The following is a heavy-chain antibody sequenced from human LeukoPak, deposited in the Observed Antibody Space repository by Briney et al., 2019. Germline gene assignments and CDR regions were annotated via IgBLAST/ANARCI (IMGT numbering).Heavy chain of an antibody. Sequence: PSETLSLTCTVSGGSISSSSYYWGWIRQPPGKGLEWIGSIYYSGSTYYNPSLKSRVTISVDTSKNQFSLKLSSVTAADTAVYYCARDPGDYYYYGMDVWGQGTTVTVSS. CDR1: GGSISSSSYY. D-gene: IGHD7-27*01. CDR3: ARDPGDYYYYGMDV. V-gene: IGHV4-39*07. CDR2: IYYSGST. J-gene: IGHJ6*02.